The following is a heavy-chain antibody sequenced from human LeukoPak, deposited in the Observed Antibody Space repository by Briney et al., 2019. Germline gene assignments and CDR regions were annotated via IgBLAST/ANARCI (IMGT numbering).Heavy chain of an antibody. CDR1: GGSIRSFY. Sequence: SETLSLTCSVSGGSIRSFYWSWIRQPPGKGLEWIGNIYYSGSTNYNPSLKSRVTISVDTSKNQVSLKPSSVTAADTAVYYCARAGGGASMVRGIIIKYNWFDPWGQGTLVTVSS. CDR3: ARAGGGASMVRGIIIKYNWFDP. CDR2: IYYSGST. J-gene: IGHJ5*02. V-gene: IGHV4-59*01. D-gene: IGHD3-10*01.